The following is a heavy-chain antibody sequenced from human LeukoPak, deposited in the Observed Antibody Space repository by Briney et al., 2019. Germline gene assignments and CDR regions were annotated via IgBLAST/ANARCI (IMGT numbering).Heavy chain of an antibody. V-gene: IGHV3-21*01. CDR3: ARGGGGASRGDPEYFQH. CDR1: GFTFSSYS. CDR2: ISSSSSYI. D-gene: IGHD2-15*01. Sequence: GGSLRLSSAASGFTFSSYSMNWVRQAPGKGLEWVSSISSSSSYIYYADSVKGRFTISRDNAKNSLYLQMNSLRAEDTAVYYCARGGGGASRGDPEYFQHWGQGTLVTVSS. J-gene: IGHJ1*01.